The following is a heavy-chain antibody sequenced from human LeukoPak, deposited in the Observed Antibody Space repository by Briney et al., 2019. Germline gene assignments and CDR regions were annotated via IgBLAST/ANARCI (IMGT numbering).Heavy chain of an antibody. D-gene: IGHD3-10*01. CDR3: ARGRGYYFDF. V-gene: IGHV1-2*06. J-gene: IGHJ4*02. Sequence: ASVKVSCKPYGYTLTGYYMHWVRQAPGQGLEWMGRINPESGGTNYAQKFQGRVTMTRDTSISTAYLELSRLRSDDTAVYFCARGRGYYFDFWGQGTLVTVSS. CDR2: INPESGGT. CDR1: GYTLTGYY.